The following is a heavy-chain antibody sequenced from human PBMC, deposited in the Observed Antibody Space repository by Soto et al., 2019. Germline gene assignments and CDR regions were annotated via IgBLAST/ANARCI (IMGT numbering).Heavy chain of an antibody. CDR1: GYTFTGYY. CDR3: ARDIVVVVAARDYYYGMDV. J-gene: IGHJ6*02. Sequence: ASVKVSCKASGYTFTGYYMHWVRQAPGQGLEWMGWINPNSGGTNYAQKFQGWVTMARGTSISTAYMELSRLRSDDTAVYYCARDIVVVVAARDYYYGMDVWGQGTTVTVSS. CDR2: INPNSGGT. V-gene: IGHV1-2*04. D-gene: IGHD2-15*01.